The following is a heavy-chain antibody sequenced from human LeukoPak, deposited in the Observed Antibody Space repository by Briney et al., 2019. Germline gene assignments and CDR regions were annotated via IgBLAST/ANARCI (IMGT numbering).Heavy chain of an antibody. CDR1: GGSISSYY. V-gene: IGHV4-4*07. Sequence: SETLSLTCTVSGGSISSYYWSWIRQPAGKGLEWIGRIYTSGSTNYNPSLKSRVTMSVDTSKNQFSLKLSSVTAADTAVYYCARDAAAGTYYYYYMDVWGKGTTVTISS. J-gene: IGHJ6*03. CDR3: ARDAAAGTYYYYYMDV. D-gene: IGHD6-13*01. CDR2: IYTSGST.